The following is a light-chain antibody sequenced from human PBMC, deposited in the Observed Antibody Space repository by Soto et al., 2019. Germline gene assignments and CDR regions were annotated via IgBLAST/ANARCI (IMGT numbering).Light chain of an antibody. V-gene: IGKV3-11*01. CDR1: QSVSSY. CDR2: DAS. Sequence: EIVLTQSPATLSVSPGERVTLSCRASQSVSSYLAWYQQKPGQAPRLLIYDASNRATGIPARFSGSGSGTDFTLTISRLEPEDFAVYYCQQYDNSPLTFGGGTKVDIK. CDR3: QQYDNSPLT. J-gene: IGKJ4*01.